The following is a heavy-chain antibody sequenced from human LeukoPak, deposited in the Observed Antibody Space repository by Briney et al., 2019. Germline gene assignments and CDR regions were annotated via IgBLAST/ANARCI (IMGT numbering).Heavy chain of an antibody. CDR3: ARSKWELPSPLFDY. CDR2: IYHSGST. D-gene: IGHD1-26*01. V-gene: IGHV4-38-2*01. Sequence: PSETLSLTCAVSGYSISSGYYWGWIRPPPGKGLEWIGSIYHSGSTYYNPSLKSRVTISVDTSKNQFSLKLSSVTAADTAVYYCARSKWELPSPLFDYWGQGTLVTVSS. CDR1: GYSISSGYY. J-gene: IGHJ4*02.